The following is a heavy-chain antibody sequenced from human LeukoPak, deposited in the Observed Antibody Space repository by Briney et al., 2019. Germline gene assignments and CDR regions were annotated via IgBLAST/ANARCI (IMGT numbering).Heavy chain of an antibody. J-gene: IGHJ6*03. D-gene: IGHD1-26*01. V-gene: IGHV4-38-2*02. CDR2: IYHSGST. Sequence: SETLSLTCTVSGYSISSGYYWGWIRQPPGKGLEWIGSIYHSGSTYYNPSLKSRVTISVDTSKNQFSLKLSSVTAADTAVYYCAREVGADSYYYYYMDVWGKGTTVTISS. CDR1: GYSISSGYY. CDR3: AREVGADSYYYYYMDV.